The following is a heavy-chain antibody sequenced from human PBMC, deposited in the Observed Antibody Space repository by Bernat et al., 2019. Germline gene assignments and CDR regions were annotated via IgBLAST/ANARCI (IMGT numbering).Heavy chain of an antibody. Sequence: EVQLLESGGGLVQPGGSLRLSCAASGFTFSNYAMSWVRQAPGKGLELVSVISGSGGSTYYADSVKGRFTISRDNSKNTLYLQMNSLRAEDTAVYYCARGGDFWSGYYVDYWGQGTLVTVSS. J-gene: IGHJ4*02. CDR1: GFTFSNYA. V-gene: IGHV3-23*01. CDR3: ARGGDFWSGYYVDY. D-gene: IGHD3-3*01. CDR2: ISGSGGST.